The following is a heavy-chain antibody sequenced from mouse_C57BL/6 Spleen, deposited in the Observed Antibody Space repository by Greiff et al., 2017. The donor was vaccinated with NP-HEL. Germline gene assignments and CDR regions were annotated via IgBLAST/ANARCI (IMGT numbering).Heavy chain of an antibody. J-gene: IGHJ3*01. CDR3: ARSDYGSTFAY. D-gene: IGHD1-1*01. CDR2: INPNYGTT. CDR1: GYSFTDYN. Sequence: VQLQQPGAELVKPGASVKISCKASGYSFTDYNMNWVKQSNGKSLEWIGVINPNYGTTSYNQKFKGKATLTVDQSTSTAYMQLNSLTSEDAEVYYCARSDYGSTFAYWGQGTLVTVSA. V-gene: IGHV1-39*01.